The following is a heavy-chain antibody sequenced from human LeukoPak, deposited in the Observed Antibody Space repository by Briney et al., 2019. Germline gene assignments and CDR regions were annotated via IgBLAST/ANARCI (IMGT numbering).Heavy chain of an antibody. CDR3: ARDRGPTSPFDY. CDR1: GFTFSSYG. V-gene: IGHV3-30*02. D-gene: IGHD5-12*01. CDR2: IRYDGSNK. J-gene: IGHJ4*02. Sequence: GGSLRLSCAASGFTFSSYGMHWVRQAPGKGLEWVAFIRYDGSNKYYADSVKGRFTISRDNSKNTLYLQMNSLRAEDTAVYYCARDRGPTSPFDYWGQGTLVTVSS.